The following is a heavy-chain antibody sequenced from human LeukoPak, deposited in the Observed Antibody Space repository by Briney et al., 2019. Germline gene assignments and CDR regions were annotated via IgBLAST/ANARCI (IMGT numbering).Heavy chain of an antibody. Sequence: PGESLKISCKGSGYSFNTYWIGWVRQMPGKGPEWMGMIYPGDSDTRYSPSFQGQVTISADKSISTTYLQWSSLKASDTAIYYCARPNGGQLWFWYFDLWGQGALVTVSS. CDR2: IYPGDSDT. D-gene: IGHD5-18*01. CDR3: ARPNGGQLWFWYFDL. CDR1: GYSFNTYW. V-gene: IGHV5-51*01. J-gene: IGHJ2*01.